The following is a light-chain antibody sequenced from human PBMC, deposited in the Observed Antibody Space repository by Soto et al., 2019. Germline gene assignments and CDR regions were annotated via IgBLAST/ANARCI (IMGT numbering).Light chain of an antibody. CDR3: QQCYSFPLT. V-gene: IGKV1D-8*03. CDR1: QDIVNN. Sequence: VVWVTQSPSVIYASEGDTVTISCRMSQDIVNNMAWYQHKPGNAPDLLISRASTLQNGVPSRFSGSGSGTDFTLTISHMQSEDYATYFCQQCYSFPLTFGQGTKVEV. J-gene: IGKJ1*01. CDR2: RAS.